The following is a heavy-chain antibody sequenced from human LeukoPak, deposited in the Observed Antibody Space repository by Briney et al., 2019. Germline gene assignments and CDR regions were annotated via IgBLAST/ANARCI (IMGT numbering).Heavy chain of an antibody. V-gene: IGHV4-4*07. D-gene: IGHD4-17*01. Sequence: PSETLSLTCTVSGGSISSYYWSWIRQPAGKGLEWIGRIYTSGSTNYNPSLKSRVTMSVDTSKNQFSLKLSSVTAADTAVYYCAREPLMTTVTTGWYFDLWGRGTLVTVSS. CDR2: IYTSGST. J-gene: IGHJ2*01. CDR3: AREPLMTTVTTGWYFDL. CDR1: GGSISSYY.